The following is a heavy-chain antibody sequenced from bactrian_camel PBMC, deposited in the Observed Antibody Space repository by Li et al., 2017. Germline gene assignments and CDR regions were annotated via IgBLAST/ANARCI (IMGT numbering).Heavy chain of an antibody. Sequence: HVQLVESGGGSVQAGGSLRLSCVASGLPGSDSDFAMGWFRQAPGPEREGVAGIRFQSTRLYYADSVKGRFTISQDNSKNTVYLQMNSLKPEDTAIYYCAAERLLVGFRTCGGTATVTLFTNRGQGTQVTVS. V-gene: IGHV3-3*01. J-gene: IGHJ4*01. CDR1: GLPGSDSDFA. CDR3: AAERLLVGFRTCGGTATVTLFTN. D-gene: IGHD4*01. CDR2: IRFQSTRL.